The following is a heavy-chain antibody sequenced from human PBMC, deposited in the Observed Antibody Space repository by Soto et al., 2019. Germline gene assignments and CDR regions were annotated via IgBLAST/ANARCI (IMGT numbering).Heavy chain of an antibody. J-gene: IGHJ4*02. Sequence: PSETLSLTCTVSGGSISSGGYYWSWIRQHPGKGLEWIGYIYYSGSTYYNPSLKSRVTISVDTSKNQFSLKLSSVTAADTAVYYCARDKSYYDSSGYPRFDYWGQGTLVTVS. D-gene: IGHD3-22*01. CDR1: GGSISSGGYY. CDR3: ARDKSYYDSSGYPRFDY. CDR2: IYYSGST. V-gene: IGHV4-31*03.